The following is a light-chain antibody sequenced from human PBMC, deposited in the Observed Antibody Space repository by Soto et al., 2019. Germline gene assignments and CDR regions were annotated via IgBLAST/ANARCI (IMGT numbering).Light chain of an antibody. Sequence: QSVLTQPPSVSGAPGQRVTISCTGSSSNIGAGYDVHWYQQLPGTAPKLLMYGNSNRPSGVPDRFSGSKSGTSASLAITGLQAEDEADYYCQAYDDSLGVSVLFGGGTKLTVL. CDR3: QAYDDSLGVSVL. V-gene: IGLV1-40*01. J-gene: IGLJ3*02. CDR2: GNS. CDR1: SSNIGAGYD.